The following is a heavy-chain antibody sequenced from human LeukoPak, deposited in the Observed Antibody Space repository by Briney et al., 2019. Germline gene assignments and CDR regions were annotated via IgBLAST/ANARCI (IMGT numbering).Heavy chain of an antibody. CDR2: MNPNSGNT. CDR3: ARWVGAHDVFDI. D-gene: IGHD3-16*01. CDR1: GYTFNTYE. V-gene: IGHV1-8*03. Sequence: ASVKVSCKASGYTFNTYEINWVRQATGQGLEWMGWMNPNSGNTGYAQKFQGRVTITRNTSISTAYMELSSLRSEDTAVYYCARWVGAHDVFDIWGQGTMVTVSS. J-gene: IGHJ3*02.